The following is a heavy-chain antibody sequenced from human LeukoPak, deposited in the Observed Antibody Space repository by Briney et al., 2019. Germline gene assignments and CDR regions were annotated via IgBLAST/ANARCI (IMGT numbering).Heavy chain of an antibody. CDR3: ARDDYRAYYYYGMDV. CDR2: ISAYNGNT. Sequence: ASVKVSCKASGYTFTSYGISWVRQAPGQGLEWMGWISAYNGNTNYAQKLQGRVTMTTGTSTSTAYMELRSLRSDDTAVYYCARDDYRAYYYYGMDVWGQGTTVTVSS. V-gene: IGHV1-18*01. D-gene: IGHD4-11*01. J-gene: IGHJ6*02. CDR1: GYTFTSYG.